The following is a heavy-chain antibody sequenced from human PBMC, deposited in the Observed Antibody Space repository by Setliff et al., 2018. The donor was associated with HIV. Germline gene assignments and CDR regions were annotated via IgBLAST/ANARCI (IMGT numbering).Heavy chain of an antibody. CDR3: ARLEPNYYYYYMDV. V-gene: IGHV4-38-2*01. J-gene: IGHJ6*03. CDR1: GYSISSGFY. D-gene: IGHD1-1*01. Sequence: SETLSLTCGVSGYSISSGFYWAWIRQAPGKGLEWIGTIYQSGTTFYNPSLKSRVTISVDTSKNHFSLKVTSVIAADTAVYYCARLEPNYYYYYMDVWGKGTTVTVSS. CDR2: IYQSGTT.